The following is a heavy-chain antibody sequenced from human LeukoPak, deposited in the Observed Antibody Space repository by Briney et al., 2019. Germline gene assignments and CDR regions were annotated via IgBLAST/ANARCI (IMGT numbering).Heavy chain of an antibody. CDR1: GFTFSSYG. CDR3: AKDRATSGYTYGYAIDY. J-gene: IGHJ4*02. Sequence: GGSLRLSCAASGFTFSSYGMHWVRQAPGKGLEWVAVISYVGSDKYYADSVKGRFTISRDNSKKTLYLQMNSLRAEGTAVYYCAKDRATSGYTYGYAIDYWGQGTLVTVSS. CDR2: ISYVGSDK. D-gene: IGHD5-18*01. V-gene: IGHV3-30*18.